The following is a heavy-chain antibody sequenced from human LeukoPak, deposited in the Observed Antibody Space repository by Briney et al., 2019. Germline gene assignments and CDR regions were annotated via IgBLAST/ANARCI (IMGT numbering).Heavy chain of an antibody. CDR3: ARGIRGSSSTFFY. D-gene: IGHD6-6*01. J-gene: IGHJ4*02. CDR2: IYSGGST. Sequence: SGGSLRLSCAASGFTVSSNYMSWVRQAPGKGLEWVPVIYSGGSTYYADSVKGRFTISRDNSKNTLYLQMNSLRAEDTAVYYCARGIRGSSSTFFYWGQGTLVTVSS. CDR1: GFTVSSNY. V-gene: IGHV3-53*01.